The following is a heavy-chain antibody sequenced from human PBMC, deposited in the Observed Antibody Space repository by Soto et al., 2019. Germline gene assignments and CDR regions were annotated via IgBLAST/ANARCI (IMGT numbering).Heavy chain of an antibody. J-gene: IGHJ6*02. V-gene: IGHV1-46*01. D-gene: IGHD2-15*01. CDR1: GYSVARYF. CDR3: AGGGSSPVFCYYCGLDV. CDR2: INPSADTT. Sequence: ASVKVSCKASGYSVARYFMHWVRQAPGQGLEWLGVINPSADTTTYAQKFQGRVTMTWDTSTNTVFMDVSSLRSEYTAIYSCAGGGSSPVFCYYCGLDVWGQGTTVTVSS.